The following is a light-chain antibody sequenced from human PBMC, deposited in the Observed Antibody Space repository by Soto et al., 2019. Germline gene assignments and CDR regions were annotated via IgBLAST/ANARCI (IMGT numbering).Light chain of an antibody. Sequence: IVMTQSPATLPVSPGERATLSCRATQRVSTNLAWYQQKPGQAPRLLIYAASSRATGVPARFSGSGSGTEFTLTISRRQSEHFALYYGQQYNNWPYTFGQGTRLEVK. J-gene: IGKJ2*01. CDR1: QRVSTN. CDR2: AAS. V-gene: IGKV3-15*01. CDR3: QQYNNWPYT.